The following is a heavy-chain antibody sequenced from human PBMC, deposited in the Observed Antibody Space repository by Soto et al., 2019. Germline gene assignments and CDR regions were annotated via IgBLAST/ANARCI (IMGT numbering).Heavy chain of an antibody. CDR3: ARDRYYDSSGPLDL. CDR2: ISFDGNKQ. V-gene: IGHV3-30-3*01. CDR1: GFSFSSYA. D-gene: IGHD3-22*01. Sequence: QVLLVESGGGVVQPGRSLSLSCAASGFSFSSYAFHWVRQAPGKGLEWLTVISFDGNKQYYADSVKGRFTISRDNSKNKLYLQMNSLRAEDTAVYYCARDRYYDSSGPLDLWGRGTLVTVTS. J-gene: IGHJ2*01.